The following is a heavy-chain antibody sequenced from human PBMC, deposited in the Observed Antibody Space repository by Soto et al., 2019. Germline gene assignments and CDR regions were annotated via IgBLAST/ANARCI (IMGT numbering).Heavy chain of an antibody. CDR1: VGSISIGVYY. Sequence: SEKLSLTCTISVGSISIGVYYWRWIRQHRGKGVEWIAYSYYSGSTYYNPSLKSRVTISVDTSKNQFSLKLSSVTAADTAVYYCARAGGMLGSSYYYDSSGHEKYAFDIWGQGTMVTVSS. CDR2: SYYSGST. D-gene: IGHD3-22*01. J-gene: IGHJ3*02. CDR3: ARAGGMLGSSYYYDSSGHEKYAFDI. V-gene: IGHV4-31*03.